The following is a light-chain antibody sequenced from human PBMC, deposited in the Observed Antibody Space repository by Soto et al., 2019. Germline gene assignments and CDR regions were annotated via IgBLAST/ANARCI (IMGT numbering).Light chain of an antibody. V-gene: IGKV1D-13*01. Sequence: AIQLTQSPSSMSASVGDRVTLTCRASQDISSALVWYQQKPGEAPKVLIYDASKLESGVPSRISGGGSGTDFTLTIRNLLSEFLLTYPSPPFNYSPPTFGQRT. CDR3: PPFNYSPPT. J-gene: IGKJ2*01. CDR1: QDISSA. CDR2: DAS.